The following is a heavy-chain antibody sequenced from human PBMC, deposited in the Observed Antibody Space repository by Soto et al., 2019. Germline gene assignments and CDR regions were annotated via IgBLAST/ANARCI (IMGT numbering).Heavy chain of an antibody. J-gene: IGHJ5*02. V-gene: IGHV1-2*02. Sequence: ASVKVSCKASGYTFTGYYMHWVRQAPGQGLEWMGWINPNSGGTNYAQKFQGRVTMTRDTSISTAYMELSRLRSDDTAVYYCARDGEGSYDFCSVRVRGFDPWGQGTLVTVSS. CDR3: ARDGEGSYDFCSVRVRGFDP. D-gene: IGHD3-3*01. CDR2: INPNSGGT. CDR1: GYTFTGYY.